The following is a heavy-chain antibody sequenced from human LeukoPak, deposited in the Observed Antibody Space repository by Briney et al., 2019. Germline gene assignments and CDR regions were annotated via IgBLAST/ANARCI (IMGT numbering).Heavy chain of an antibody. V-gene: IGHV3-23*01. CDR1: GFTFSSYA. D-gene: IGHD2-15*01. Sequence: GGSLRLSCAASGFTFSSYAMSWVRQAPGKGLEWVSAIGGSGGSTYYADSVKGRFTISRDNSKNTLYLQMNSLRAEDTAVYYCAKRYCSGGSCYADYWGQGTLVTVSS. J-gene: IGHJ4*02. CDR3: AKRYCSGGSCYADY. CDR2: IGGSGGST.